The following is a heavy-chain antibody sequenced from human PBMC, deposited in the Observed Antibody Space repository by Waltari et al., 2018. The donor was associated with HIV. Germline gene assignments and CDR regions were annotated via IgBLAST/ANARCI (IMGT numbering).Heavy chain of an antibody. CDR3: ARVIGYCSGGSCYSGRWFDP. D-gene: IGHD2-15*01. CDR2: IIPIFGTA. J-gene: IGHJ5*02. CDR1: GGSFSSYA. V-gene: IGHV1-69*06. Sequence: QVQLVQSGAEVKKPGSPVKVSCKASGGSFSSYAISWVRQAPGQGLAGMGGIIPIFGTANYAQKFQGRVTITADKSTSTAYMELSSLRSEDTAVYYCARVIGYCSGGSCYSGRWFDPWGQGTLVTVSS.